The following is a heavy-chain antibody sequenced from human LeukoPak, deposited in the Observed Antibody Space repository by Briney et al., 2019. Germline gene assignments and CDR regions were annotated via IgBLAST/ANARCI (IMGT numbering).Heavy chain of an antibody. D-gene: IGHD1-14*01. CDR2: IYSGGST. CDR3: ARGYAWNHYYFDY. Sequence: GGSLRLSCAASGFTFSSYSMTWVRQAPGKGLEWVSVIYSGGSTYYADSVKGGFTISRDNSKNTLYLQMYSLRAEDTAVYYCARGYAWNHYYFDYWGQGTLVTVSS. CDR1: GFTFSSYS. V-gene: IGHV3-66*01. J-gene: IGHJ4*02.